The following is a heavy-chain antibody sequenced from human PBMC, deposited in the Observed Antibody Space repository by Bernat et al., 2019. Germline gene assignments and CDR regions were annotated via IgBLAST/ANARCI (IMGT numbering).Heavy chain of an antibody. CDR3: AKDFREYSGYDSPDFDY. V-gene: IGHV3-9*01. CDR2: ISWNSGSI. D-gene: IGHD5-12*01. J-gene: IGHJ4*02. CDR1: GFTFDAYA. Sequence: EVQLVESGGGLVQPGRSLRPSCAASGFTFDAYAMHWVRQAPGKGLEWVSGISWNSGSIGYADSVKGRFTISRDNAKNSLYQKMNSLRAEDTALYYCAKDFREYSGYDSPDFDYWGQGTLVTVSA.